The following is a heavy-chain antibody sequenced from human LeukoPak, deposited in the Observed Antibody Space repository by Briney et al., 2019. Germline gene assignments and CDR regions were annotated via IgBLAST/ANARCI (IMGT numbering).Heavy chain of an antibody. CDR3: ATVGYYYDSSGYFDY. V-gene: IGHV1-3*01. D-gene: IGHD3-22*01. Sequence: ASVKVSCKASGYTFTSYAMHWVRQAPGQRLEWMGWINAGNGNTKYSQKFQGRVTITRDTSASTAYMELSSLRSEDTAVYYCATVGYYYDSSGYFDYWGQGTLVTVSS. CDR2: INAGNGNT. CDR1: GYTFTSYA. J-gene: IGHJ4*02.